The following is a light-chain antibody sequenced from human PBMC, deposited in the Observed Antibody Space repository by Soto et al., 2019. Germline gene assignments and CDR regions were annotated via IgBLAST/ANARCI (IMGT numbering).Light chain of an antibody. V-gene: IGKV1-9*01. CDR1: QGISNY. CDR3: QQLNSYPTWT. Sequence: DIQLTQSPSFLSASVGDRVTITCRASQGISNYLAWYQQKPGKAPKLLIYAASTLQSGVPSRFSGSGSGTEFTLTISSLQLEDFATYYCQQLNSYPTWTFGQGTKVDIK. CDR2: AAS. J-gene: IGKJ1*01.